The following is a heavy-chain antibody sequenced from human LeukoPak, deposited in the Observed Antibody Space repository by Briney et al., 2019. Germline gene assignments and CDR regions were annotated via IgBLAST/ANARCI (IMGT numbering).Heavy chain of an antibody. CDR3: ARNPTVEMAPLYYFDY. V-gene: IGHV1-69*01. CDR2: IIPIFGTA. CDR1: GGTFSSYA. Sequence: ASVKVSCKASGGTFSSYAISWGRQAPGQGLEWMGGIIPIFGTANYAQKFQGRVTITADESTSTAYMELSSLRSEDTAVYYCARNPTVEMAPLYYFDYWGQGTLVTVSS. J-gene: IGHJ4*02. D-gene: IGHD5-24*01.